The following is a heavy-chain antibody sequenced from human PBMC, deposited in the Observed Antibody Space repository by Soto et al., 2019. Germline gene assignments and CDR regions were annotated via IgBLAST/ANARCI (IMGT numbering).Heavy chain of an antibody. CDR2: IYYSGST. D-gene: IGHD2-21*02. V-gene: IGHV4-39*01. Sequence: QLQLQESGPGLVKPSETLSLTCTVSGGSISSSSYYWGWIRQPPGKGLEWIGSIYYSGSTYYNPSLKSRVTISVDTSKNQFSLKLSSVTAADTAVYYCARRSVVTWFDYWGQGTLVTVSS. CDR1: GGSISSSSYY. CDR3: ARRSVVTWFDY. J-gene: IGHJ4*02.